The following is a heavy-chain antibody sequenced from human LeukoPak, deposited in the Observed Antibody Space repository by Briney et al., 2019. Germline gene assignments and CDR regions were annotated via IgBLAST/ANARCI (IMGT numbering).Heavy chain of an antibody. CDR1: GFTFNTYW. V-gene: IGHV3-7*01. D-gene: IGHD2-2*01. CDR3: ARGPLTYCSITSCSLDF. Sequence: PGGSLRLSCGASGFTFNTYWMSWIRQTPGKGLEWVANIKQDGSEKYYVDSVRGRFTISRDNAKNSLHLQMDSLRAEDTAVYYCARGPLTYCSITSCSLDFRGQGTLVTVSS. J-gene: IGHJ4*02. CDR2: IKQDGSEK.